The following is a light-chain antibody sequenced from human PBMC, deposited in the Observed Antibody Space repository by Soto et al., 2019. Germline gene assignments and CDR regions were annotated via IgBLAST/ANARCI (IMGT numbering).Light chain of an antibody. CDR3: QQYGSSIT. V-gene: IGKV3-20*01. J-gene: IGKJ5*01. CDR2: GAS. Sequence: EIVLTQSPGTLSLSPGERATVSCRASQSVSNTHLAWYQQKPGQTPRLLIYGASSRATGIPDRFSGSGSGTDFTLTISRLEPEDFAVYYCQQYGSSITFGQGTRLEIK. CDR1: QSVSNTH.